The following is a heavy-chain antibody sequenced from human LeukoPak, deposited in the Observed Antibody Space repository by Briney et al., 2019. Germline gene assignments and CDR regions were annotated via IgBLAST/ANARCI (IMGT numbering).Heavy chain of an antibody. CDR2: INHSGST. CDR1: GGSFSGYY. Sequence: SETLSLTCAVYGGSFSGYYWSWIRQPPGKGLEWIWEINHSGSTNYNPSLKSRVTISVATSKNQISLTLSSVTATDTAVYYCARGPTIVLMVYAIGYDYWGQGTLVTVSS. J-gene: IGHJ4*02. D-gene: IGHD2-8*01. V-gene: IGHV4-34*01. CDR3: ARGPTIVLMVYAIGYDY.